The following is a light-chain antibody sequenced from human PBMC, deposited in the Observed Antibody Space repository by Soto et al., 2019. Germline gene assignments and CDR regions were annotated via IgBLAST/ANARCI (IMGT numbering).Light chain of an antibody. J-gene: IGKJ5*01. CDR3: QQYQDWPLT. Sequence: EIVMTQSPDTLSVSPGERATLFCRASQWIRFNLAWYQQRPGQAPRLLIYGASTRTADFPARFSGSGSGTEFTLTITSLQSEDSAIYYCQQYQDWPLTCGQGTRLEIK. V-gene: IGKV3-15*01. CDR2: GAS. CDR1: QWIRFN.